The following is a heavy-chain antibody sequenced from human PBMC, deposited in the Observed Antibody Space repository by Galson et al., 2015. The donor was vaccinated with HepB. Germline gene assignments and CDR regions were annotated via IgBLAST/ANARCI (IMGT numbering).Heavy chain of an antibody. CDR2: ILPIYGPA. Sequence: SVKVSCKVSGGIFSSYRVDWVRQGPGQGLEWVGRILPIYGPAENAEKFEGRLKITADDSTTTVYLELNSLTSEDTAMYYCTRDVGGRYTRWGQGTLVSVSS. CDR3: TRDVGGRYTR. CDR1: GGIFSSYR. V-gene: IGHV1-69*13. J-gene: IGHJ4*02. D-gene: IGHD1-26*01.